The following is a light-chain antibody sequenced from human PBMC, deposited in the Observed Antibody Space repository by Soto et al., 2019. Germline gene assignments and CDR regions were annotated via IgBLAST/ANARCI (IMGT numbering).Light chain of an antibody. V-gene: IGLV2-8*01. J-gene: IGLJ2*01. Sequence: QSALTQPPSASESPGQSVTIYCTGTSSDVGAYNFVSWYQQHPGKAPKLMIDEVNKRPSGVPDRFSGSKSGNTASLTVSGLQAEDEADYYCSSYADTNNLVFGGGTKLTVL. CDR3: SSYADTNNLV. CDR2: EVN. CDR1: SSDVGAYNF.